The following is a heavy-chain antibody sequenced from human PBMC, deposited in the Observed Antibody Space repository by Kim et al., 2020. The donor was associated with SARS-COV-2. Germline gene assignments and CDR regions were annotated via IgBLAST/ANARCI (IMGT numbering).Heavy chain of an antibody. Sequence: GIKSYIDSVNGRFTISRDNSKNTMYLQMNNLRGEDTALYFCERGVAYWGRGTLVTVSP. J-gene: IGHJ4*02. D-gene: IGHD5-12*01. CDR2: GIK. V-gene: IGHV3-23*01. CDR3: ERGVAY.